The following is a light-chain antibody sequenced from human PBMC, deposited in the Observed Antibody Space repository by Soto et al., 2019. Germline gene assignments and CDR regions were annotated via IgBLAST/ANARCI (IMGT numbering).Light chain of an antibody. CDR2: YDT. J-gene: IGLJ2*01. CDR3: QVWDSSKVV. CDR1: NIGNKA. Sequence: SYELTQPPSVSVAPGKSARITCGGNNIGNKAMHWYQQKPGQAPVLVIYYDTGRPSGIPERFSGSNSGNTATLTISRVEAGDEADYYCQVWDSSKVVFGGGTKLTVL. V-gene: IGLV3-21*04.